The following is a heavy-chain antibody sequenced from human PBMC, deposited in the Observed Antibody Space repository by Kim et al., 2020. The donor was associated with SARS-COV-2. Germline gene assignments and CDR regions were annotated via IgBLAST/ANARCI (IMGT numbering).Heavy chain of an antibody. D-gene: IGHD4-4*01. CDR3: ARTYSTTVDY. V-gene: IGHV3-11*01. CDR1: GFTFSDYS. Sequence: GGSLRLSCAASGFTFSDYSMSWIRQAPGKGLVWVSHITTGGRTTNYADSVKGRFTISRDNAKNSLYLQMNSLRAEDTAVYYCARTYSTTVDYWGQGTTVT. J-gene: IGHJ4*02. CDR2: ITTGGRTT.